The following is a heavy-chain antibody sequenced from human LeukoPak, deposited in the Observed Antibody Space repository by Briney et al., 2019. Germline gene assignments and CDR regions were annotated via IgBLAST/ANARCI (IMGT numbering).Heavy chain of an antibody. J-gene: IGHJ3*02. Sequence: SETLSLTCTVSGGSISSGSYYWSWIRQPAGKGLEWIGRIYTSGSTNYNPSLKSRVTISVDTSKNQFSLKLSSVTAADTAVYYCARQPGNYYDSSGYYPRVRAFDIWGQGTMVTVSS. D-gene: IGHD3-22*01. CDR1: GGSISSGSYY. CDR2: IYTSGST. V-gene: IGHV4-61*02. CDR3: ARQPGNYYDSSGYYPRVRAFDI.